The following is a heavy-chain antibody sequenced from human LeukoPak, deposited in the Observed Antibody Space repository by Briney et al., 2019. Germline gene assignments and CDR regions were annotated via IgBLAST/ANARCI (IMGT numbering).Heavy chain of an antibody. V-gene: IGHV1-18*04. D-gene: IGHD3-9*01. CDR1: VYTFTSYG. Sequence: SVKVSCKASVYTFTSYGISWVRQAPAQGLGWMGCISAYNGNTNYAQKLQGRVTMTTDTCTSTAYVELRSLRSDDTVVYYCARGPEGFDWLPRVDPWGEGTLVTVSS. CDR2: ISAYNGNT. CDR3: ARGPEGFDWLPRVDP. J-gene: IGHJ5*02.